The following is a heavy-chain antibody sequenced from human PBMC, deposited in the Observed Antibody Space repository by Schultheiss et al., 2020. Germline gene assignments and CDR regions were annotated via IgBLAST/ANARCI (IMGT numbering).Heavy chain of an antibody. CDR3: ARALVAANDHDTWDDAFDI. J-gene: IGHJ3*02. CDR1: GFTFSSYA. V-gene: IGHV3-30-3*01. Sequence: GESLKISCAASGFTFSSYAMHWVRQAPGKGLEWVAVISYDGSNKYYADSVKGRFTISRDNSKNTLYLQMNSLRAEDTAVYYCARALVAANDHDTWDDAFDIWGQGTMVTVSS. CDR2: ISYDGSNK. D-gene: IGHD2-15*01.